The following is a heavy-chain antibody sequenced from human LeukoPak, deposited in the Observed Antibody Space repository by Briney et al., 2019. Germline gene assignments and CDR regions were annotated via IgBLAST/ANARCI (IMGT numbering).Heavy chain of an antibody. J-gene: IGHJ4*02. D-gene: IGHD3-22*01. Sequence: PSETLPLTCTVSDGSISSYYWNWFRQPPGKGLEWIGHIYYTGTTHYNPSLQSRVSISIDTSKNQFSLKLRSVTAVDTAVYYCARWGHFDTSGYFVADYWGQGTLITVSS. CDR2: IYYTGTT. V-gene: IGHV4-59*01. CDR3: ARWGHFDTSGYFVADY. CDR1: DGSISSYY.